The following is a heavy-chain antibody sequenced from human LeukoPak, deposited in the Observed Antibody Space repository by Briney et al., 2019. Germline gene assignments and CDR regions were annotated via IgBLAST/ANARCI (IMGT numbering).Heavy chain of an antibody. J-gene: IGHJ5*02. D-gene: IGHD5-12*01. CDR2: IYPGGGST. CDR1: GYTFTSYY. CDR3: ARVEDSGYDYRGRFDP. Sequence: ASVKVSCKASGYTFTSYYIHWVRQAPGQGLEWMGIIYPGGGSTSYAQKFQGRVTMTRDMSTSTVYMELSSLRSEDTAVYYCARVEDSGYDYRGRFDPWGQGTLVTVSS. V-gene: IGHV1-46*01.